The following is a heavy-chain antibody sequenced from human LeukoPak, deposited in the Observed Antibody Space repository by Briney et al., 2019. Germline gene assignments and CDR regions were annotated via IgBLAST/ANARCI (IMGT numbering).Heavy chain of an antibody. CDR1: GYTFSSYG. D-gene: IGHD6-6*01. J-gene: IGHJ5*02. CDR2: ITVYNGNT. Sequence: ASVKVSCKASGYTFSSYGISWVRQAPGQGLEWMGWITVYNGNTKYAHKYQDRVTMTTDTSTSTAYMDLRSLRSDDTAVYYCARARKYSSSSGWFDPWGQGTLVTVSS. CDR3: ARARKYSSSSGWFDP. V-gene: IGHV1-18*01.